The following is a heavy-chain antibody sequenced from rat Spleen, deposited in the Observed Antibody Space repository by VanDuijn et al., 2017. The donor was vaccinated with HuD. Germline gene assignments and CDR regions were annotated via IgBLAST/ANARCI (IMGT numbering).Heavy chain of an antibody. CDR2: INTDGDST. CDR3: ARSDGTHYYLPFAD. Sequence: EVQLVESGGGLVQPGRSLKLSCVASGFTFSSYWMYWIRQAPGKGLEWISSINTDGDSTFYPDSVKGRFTISRHNAENTVYLQMNSLRSEDTATYYCARSDGTHYYLPFADWGQGTLVTVSS. J-gene: IGHJ3*01. D-gene: IGHD1-1*01. V-gene: IGHV5-58*01. CDR1: GFTFSSYW.